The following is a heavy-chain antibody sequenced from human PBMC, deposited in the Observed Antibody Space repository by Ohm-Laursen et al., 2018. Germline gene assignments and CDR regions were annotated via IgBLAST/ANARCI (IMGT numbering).Heavy chain of an antibody. J-gene: IGHJ3*02. CDR2: ISGSGGST. V-gene: IGHV3-23*01. Sequence: SLRLSCAASGFTFNIYAMSWVRQAPGKGLEWVSAISGSGGSTYYADSVKGRFTISRDNSKNTLYLQMNSLRAEDTAVYYCAKFGYSSSWYRQSGAFDIWGQGTMVTVSS. CDR3: AKFGYSSSWYRQSGAFDI. CDR1: GFTFNIYA. D-gene: IGHD6-13*01.